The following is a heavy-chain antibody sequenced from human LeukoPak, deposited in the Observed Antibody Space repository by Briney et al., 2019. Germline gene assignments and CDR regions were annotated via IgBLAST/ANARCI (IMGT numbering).Heavy chain of an antibody. CDR1: GFTFSSSA. CDR3: TKRGSAYCFDY. Sequence: GGSLRLSCAASGFTFSSSAMSWVRQAPGKGLEWVSAISGGGGVTVYADSVKGRFTISRDNSKNTLYLQMNSLRAEDTAVYYCTKRGSAYCFDYWGQGTLVTVSS. J-gene: IGHJ4*02. CDR2: ISGGGGVT. V-gene: IGHV3-23*01. D-gene: IGHD3-3*01.